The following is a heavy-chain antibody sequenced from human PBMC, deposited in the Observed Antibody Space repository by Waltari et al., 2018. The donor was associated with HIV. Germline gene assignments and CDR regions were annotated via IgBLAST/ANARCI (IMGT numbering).Heavy chain of an antibody. CDR3: ARGVYDSTAYRNYFDP. CDR2: ITSNGRDA. CDR1: GFTFGSYA. Sequence: EVQLVESGGALVQPGGSLRLSCAASGFTFGSYAMHWVRQTPGKELEYVSTITSNGRDAYYAESVEDRFTISRDNSKNTLYLQMGSLRAEDVAVYYCARGVYDSTAYRNYFDPWGQGTLVTVSS. J-gene: IGHJ5*02. D-gene: IGHD3-22*01. V-gene: IGHV3-64*07.